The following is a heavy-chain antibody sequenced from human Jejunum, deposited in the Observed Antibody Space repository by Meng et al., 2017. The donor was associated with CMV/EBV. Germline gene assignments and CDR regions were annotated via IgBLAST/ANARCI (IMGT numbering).Heavy chain of an antibody. Sequence: TFSQYWMHWVRQAPGKELEWVANIRHDGRSTAYADSVQGRFTISRDNSKSTLYLQMNSLRPDDTAVYYCARDALTVSPYYYGMGVWGQGTTVTVSS. D-gene: IGHD4-11*01. V-gene: IGHV3-30*02. CDR3: ARDALTVSPYYYGMGV. J-gene: IGHJ6*02. CDR1: TFSQYW. CDR2: IRHDGRST.